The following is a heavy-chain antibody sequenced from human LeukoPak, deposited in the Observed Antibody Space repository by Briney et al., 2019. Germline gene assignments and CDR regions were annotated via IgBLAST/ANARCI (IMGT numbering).Heavy chain of an antibody. CDR1: GGTFSSYA. Sequence: AASVKVSCKASGGTFSSYAISWVRQAPGQGLEWMGRIIPILGIANYAQKFQGRVTITANKSTSTAYMELSSLRSEDTAVYYCARVGAPCSSTSCLDYWGQGTLVTVSS. CDR3: ARVGAPCSSTSCLDY. CDR2: IIPILGIA. V-gene: IGHV1-69*04. D-gene: IGHD2-2*01. J-gene: IGHJ4*02.